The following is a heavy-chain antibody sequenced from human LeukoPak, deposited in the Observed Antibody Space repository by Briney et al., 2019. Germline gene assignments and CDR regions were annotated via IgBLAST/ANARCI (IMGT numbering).Heavy chain of an antibody. CDR2: TRNKANSYTT. J-gene: IGHJ4*02. Sequence: PGGSLRLSCAASGFTVSSNYMDWVRQAPGKGLEWVGRTRNKANSYTTVYAASVKGRFTISRDESENSLLLQMNSLKTEDTVVYYCARGYNLFDSWGQGTLVTVSS. V-gene: IGHV3-72*01. CDR3: ARGYNLFDS. D-gene: IGHD1-1*01. CDR1: GFTVSSNY.